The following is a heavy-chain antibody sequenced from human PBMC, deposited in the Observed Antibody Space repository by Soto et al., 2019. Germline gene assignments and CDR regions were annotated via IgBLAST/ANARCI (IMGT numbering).Heavy chain of an antibody. V-gene: IGHV4-59*08. CDR1: GGSISSYY. J-gene: IGHJ4*02. CDR3: AGLYDILTGYLGY. CDR2: IYYSGST. Sequence: SETLSLTCTVSGGSISSYYLSWIRQPPGKGLEWIGYIYYSGSTNYNPSLKSRVTISVDTSKNQFSLKLSSVTAADTAVYYCAGLYDILTGYLGYWGQGTLVTVSS. D-gene: IGHD3-9*01.